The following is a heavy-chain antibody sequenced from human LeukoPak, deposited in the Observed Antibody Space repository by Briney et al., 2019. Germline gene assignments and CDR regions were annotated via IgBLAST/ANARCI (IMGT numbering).Heavy chain of an antibody. CDR1: GFTFSSYA. J-gene: IGHJ4*02. CDR3: AKVPGIAVAGIAGDY. D-gene: IGHD6-19*01. CDR2: ISGSGGST. Sequence: GESLRLSCAASGFTFSSYAMSWVRQAPGKGLEWVSAISGSGGSTYYADSVKGRFTISRDNSKNTLYLQMNSLRAEDTAVYYCAKVPGIAVAGIAGDYWGQGTLVTVSS. V-gene: IGHV3-23*01.